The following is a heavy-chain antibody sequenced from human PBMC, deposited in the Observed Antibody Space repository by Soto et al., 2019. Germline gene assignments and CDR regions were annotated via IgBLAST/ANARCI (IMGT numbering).Heavy chain of an antibody. CDR2: IYHSGHT. CDR3: ARVKLAGRVGFDY. CDR1: GYSISLGYY. D-gene: IGHD3-3*02. V-gene: IGHV4-38-2*01. J-gene: IGHJ4*01. Sequence: PSETLSLTCAVSGYSISLGYYWGWSRQHPGKGLEWIGSIYHSGHTYYNPSLKSRVSISLDTSKNHFSLELTSVTDADTAVYYCARVKLAGRVGFDYWGLGALVTVSS.